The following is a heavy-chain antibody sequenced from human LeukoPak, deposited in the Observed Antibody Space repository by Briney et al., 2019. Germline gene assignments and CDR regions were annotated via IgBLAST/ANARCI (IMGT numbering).Heavy chain of an antibody. CDR3: ATAYYDSSGYYLWYFDY. Sequence: GASLKISCQGSGYSFTSYWIGWVRQLPGKGLEWMGIIYPGDSDTRYSPSFQGQVTISADKSISTAYLQWSSLKASDTAMYYCATAYYDSSGYYLWYFDYWGQGTLVTVSS. D-gene: IGHD3-22*01. J-gene: IGHJ4*02. V-gene: IGHV5-51*01. CDR2: IYPGDSDT. CDR1: GYSFTSYW.